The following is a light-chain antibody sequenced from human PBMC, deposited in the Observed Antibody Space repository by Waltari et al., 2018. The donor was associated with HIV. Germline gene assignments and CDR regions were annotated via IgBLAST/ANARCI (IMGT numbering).Light chain of an antibody. Sequence: QSVLTQPPSASAPPGQRVAIACSGDWHVIGSNFVTWYRLLPGTTPNLLISRNDQRPSGATDRFSGSKYDSSASLAVTDLRSEDEGDYYCATWDNSLGTFIFGGGTKLTVL. CDR1: WHVIGSNF. J-gene: IGLJ2*01. CDR3: ATWDNSLGTFI. CDR2: RND. V-gene: IGLV1-47*01.